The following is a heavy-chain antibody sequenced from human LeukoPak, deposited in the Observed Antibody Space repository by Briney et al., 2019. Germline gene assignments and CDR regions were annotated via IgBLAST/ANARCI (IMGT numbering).Heavy chain of an antibody. CDR3: AREPSNWGSDY. J-gene: IGHJ4*02. D-gene: IGHD7-27*01. V-gene: IGHV3-74*01. CDR2: INSDGSST. Sequence: GGSLRLSCAASGFTFSSYWMHWVRRAPGKGLVWVSRINSDGSSTSYADSVKGRFTISRDNAKNTLYLQMNSLRAEDTAVYYCAREPSNWGSDYWGQGTLVTVSS. CDR1: GFTFSSYW.